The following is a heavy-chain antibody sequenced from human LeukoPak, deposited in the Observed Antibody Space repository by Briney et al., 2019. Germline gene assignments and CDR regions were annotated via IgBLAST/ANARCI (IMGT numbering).Heavy chain of an antibody. CDR2: ISYDGSNK. J-gene: IGHJ4*02. V-gene: IGHV3-30*04. CDR3: AGIAVAHFDY. D-gene: IGHD6-19*01. Sequence: GGSLRLSCAASGFTFSSYAMHWVRQAPGKGLEWVAVISYDGSNKYHADSVKGRFTISRDNSKNTLYLQMNSLRAEDTAVYYCAGIAVAHFDYWGQGTLVTVSS. CDR1: GFTFSSYA.